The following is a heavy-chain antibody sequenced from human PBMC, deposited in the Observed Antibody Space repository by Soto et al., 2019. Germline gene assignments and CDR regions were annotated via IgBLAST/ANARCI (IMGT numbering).Heavy chain of an antibody. CDR1: GGSFSGYY. V-gene: IGHV4-34*01. Sequence: SETLSLTCAVYGGSFSGYYWSWIRQPPGKGLEWIGEINHSGSTNYNPSLKSRVTISVDTSKNQFSLKLSSVTTADTAVYYCARAPATSRRLYYYYYMDVWGKGTTVTVSS. D-gene: IGHD1-26*01. CDR3: ARAPATSRRLYYYYYMDV. CDR2: INHSGST. J-gene: IGHJ6*03.